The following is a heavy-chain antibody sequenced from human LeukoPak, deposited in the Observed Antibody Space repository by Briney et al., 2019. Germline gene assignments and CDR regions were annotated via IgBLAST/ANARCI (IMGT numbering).Heavy chain of an antibody. CDR2: ISYDRSNK. D-gene: IGHD1-26*01. CDR3: AKEFDSGSYLDY. V-gene: IGHV3-30*18. CDR1: GFTFSSYG. Sequence: GGSLRLSCAASGFTFSSYGMHWVRQAPGKGLEWVAVISYDRSNKYYADSVKGRFTISRDNSKNTLYLQMNSLRAEDTAVYYCAKEFDSGSYLDYWGQGTLVTVSS. J-gene: IGHJ4*02.